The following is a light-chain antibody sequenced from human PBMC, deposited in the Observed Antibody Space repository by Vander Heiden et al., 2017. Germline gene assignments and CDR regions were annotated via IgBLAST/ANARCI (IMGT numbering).Light chain of an antibody. Sequence: DIVMTQPPDSLAVSLGERATINCKSSQSVLSTSNNENYLAWFQQKPGQPPKMLIYWASTRESGVPDRFTGSGSGTDFTLTIRSLQAEDVAVYYCQQYYKSPITFGQGTRLEIK. CDR3: QQYYKSPIT. J-gene: IGKJ5*01. CDR2: WAS. V-gene: IGKV4-1*01. CDR1: QSVLSTSNNENY.